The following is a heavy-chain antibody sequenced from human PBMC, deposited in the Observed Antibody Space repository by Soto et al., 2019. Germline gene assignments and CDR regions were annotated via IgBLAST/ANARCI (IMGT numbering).Heavy chain of an antibody. CDR2: INPSGGST. D-gene: IGHD3-9*01. V-gene: IGHV1-46*01. CDR1: GYTFTSYY. J-gene: IGHJ3*02. CDR3: ARSRYFDWLLYLDAFDI. Sequence: ASVKVSCKASGYTFTSYYMHWVRQAPGQGLEWMGIINPSGGSTSYAQKFQGRVTMTRDTSTSTVYMELSSLRSEDTAVYYCARSRYFDWLLYLDAFDICGQGTMVTVSS.